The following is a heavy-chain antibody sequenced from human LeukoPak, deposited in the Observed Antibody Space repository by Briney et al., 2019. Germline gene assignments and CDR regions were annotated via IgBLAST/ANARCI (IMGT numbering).Heavy chain of an antibody. D-gene: IGHD4-23*01. CDR2: IIPIFGTA. CDR3: ATPLDLDYGGNTPSYYYYMDV. J-gene: IGHJ6*03. CDR1: GGTFSSYA. Sequence: LVKVSCKASGGTFSSYAISWVGQPPGQGLDWKGGIIPIFGTANYAQKFQGRVTITTDESTSTAYMELSSLRSEDTAVYYCATPLDLDYGGNTPSYYYYMDVWGKGTTVTVSS. V-gene: IGHV1-69*05.